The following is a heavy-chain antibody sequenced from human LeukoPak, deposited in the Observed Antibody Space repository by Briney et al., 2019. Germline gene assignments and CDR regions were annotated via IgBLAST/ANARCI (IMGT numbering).Heavy chain of an antibody. CDR2: RNEDGNRK. V-gene: IGHV3-7*01. J-gene: IGHJ4*02. Sequence: GGSLRLSCAASGFTFSSYAMSWVRQAPGKGLEWVANRNEDGNRKYYVDSVKGRFTISRDNAKNSLYLHMNSLRAEDTAVYYCASGGIYYGAAFDFWGQGSLVTVSA. D-gene: IGHD1-26*01. CDR1: GFTFSSYA. CDR3: ASGGIYYGAAFDF.